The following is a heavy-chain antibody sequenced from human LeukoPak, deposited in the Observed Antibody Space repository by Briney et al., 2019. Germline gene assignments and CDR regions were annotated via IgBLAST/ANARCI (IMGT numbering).Heavy chain of an antibody. D-gene: IGHD3-10*01. J-gene: IGHJ4*02. CDR3: ARDRELGY. CDR1: GYSISSGYY. V-gene: IGHV4-38-2*02. CDR2: IYHSGST. Sequence: NPSETLSLTCTVSGYSISSGYYWGWIRQPPGKGLEWIGSIYHSGSTYYNPSLKSRVTISVDTSKNQFSLKLSSVTAADTAVYYCARDRELGYWGQGTLVTVSS.